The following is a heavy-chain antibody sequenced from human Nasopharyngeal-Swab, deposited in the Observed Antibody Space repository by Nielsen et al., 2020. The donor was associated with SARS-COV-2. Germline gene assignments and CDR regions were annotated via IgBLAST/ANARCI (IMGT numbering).Heavy chain of an antibody. CDR1: GSISSALA. J-gene: IGHJ4*02. V-gene: IGHV3-73*01. CDR2: IGDKDHNYAT. Sequence: GGSLRPSFASLGSISSALAIHWARQPSGKGLEWVGRIGDKDHNYATTYGASVQGRFTISRDDSKNTAFLQMDSLKTEDTALYYCTADFYFDYWGQGTLVTVSS. CDR3: TADFYFDY.